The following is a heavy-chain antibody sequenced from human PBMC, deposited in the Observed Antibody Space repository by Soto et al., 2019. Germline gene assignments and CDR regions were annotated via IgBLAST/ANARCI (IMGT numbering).Heavy chain of an antibody. J-gene: IGHJ4*02. Sequence: SVKVSCKASGGTFSSYTISWVRQAPGQGLEWMGRIIPILGIANYAQKFQGRVTITADKSTSTAYMELSSLRSEDTAVYYCAREAHYDSSGYSFEYWGQGTLVTDSS. CDR1: GGTFSSYT. CDR3: AREAHYDSSGYSFEY. CDR2: IIPILGIA. V-gene: IGHV1-69*04. D-gene: IGHD3-22*01.